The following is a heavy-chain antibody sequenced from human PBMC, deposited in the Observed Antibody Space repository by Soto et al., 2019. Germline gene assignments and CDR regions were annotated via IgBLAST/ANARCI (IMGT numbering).Heavy chain of an antibody. Sequence: QVQLQESGPGLVKPSGTLSLTCAVSGDSIGSSHWWSWVRQPQGKGLEWIGEIYHSGATNYSTSLKRRVTISLVKSNKQISPKLNSVTAADTALYYCAGSTGGIVGATLYDYWGQGTLVTVSS. CDR1: GDSIGSSHW. CDR2: IYHSGAT. D-gene: IGHD1-26*01. J-gene: IGHJ4*02. V-gene: IGHV4-4*02. CDR3: AGSTGGIVGATLYDY.